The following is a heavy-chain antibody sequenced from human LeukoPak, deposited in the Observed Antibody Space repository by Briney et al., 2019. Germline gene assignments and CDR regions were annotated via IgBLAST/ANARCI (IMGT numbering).Heavy chain of an antibody. J-gene: IGHJ4*02. D-gene: IGHD4-17*01. CDR2: ISGSGSST. V-gene: IGHV3-23*01. Sequence: PGGSLRLSCAASGFTFSSYAMSWVRQAPGNGLEWVSAISGSGSSTYYVDSVKGRFTISRDNSKNTLYLQMNNLRAEDTALYYCAKDRRRTTVTSFDYWGQGTLVTVSS. CDR3: AKDRRRTTVTSFDY. CDR1: GFTFSSYA.